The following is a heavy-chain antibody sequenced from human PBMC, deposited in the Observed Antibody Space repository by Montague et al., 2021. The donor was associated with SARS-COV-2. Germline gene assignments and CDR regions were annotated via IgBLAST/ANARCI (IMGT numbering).Heavy chain of an antibody. Sequence: SETLSLTCAVSGGSISTDNWWTWVRLPPGKGLEWVGEIYHSGSNKYKPSLRSRVSISVDKSWNQFSLRLTSVTAADTAVYYCARKGSGSSDLDYWGQGTLVTVSS. CDR3: ARKGSGSSDLDY. J-gene: IGHJ4*02. CDR2: IYHSGSN. CDR1: GGSISTDNW. D-gene: IGHD1-26*01. V-gene: IGHV4-4*02.